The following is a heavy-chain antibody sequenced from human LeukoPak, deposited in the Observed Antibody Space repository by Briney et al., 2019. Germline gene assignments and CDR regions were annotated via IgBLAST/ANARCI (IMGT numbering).Heavy chain of an antibody. Sequence: VASVKVSCKASGGTFSSYAISWVRQAPGQGLEWMGGIIPIFGTANYAQKFQGRVTITADESTSTAYMELSSLRSVDTAVYYCASCFLVVPAASGLFGWFDPWGQGTLVTVSS. CDR3: ASCFLVVPAASGLFGWFDP. V-gene: IGHV1-69*13. J-gene: IGHJ5*02. CDR2: IIPIFGTA. CDR1: GGTFSSYA. D-gene: IGHD2-2*01.